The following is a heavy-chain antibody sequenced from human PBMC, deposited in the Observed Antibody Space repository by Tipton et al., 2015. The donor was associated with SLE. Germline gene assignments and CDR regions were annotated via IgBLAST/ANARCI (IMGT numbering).Heavy chain of an antibody. J-gene: IGHJ6*02. V-gene: IGHV4-61*05. CDR3: ARFRDEYYYYAMDV. CDR1: GGSISTTGYF. Sequence: TLSLTCTVSGGSISTTGYFWNWIRQPPGKGLEWIGYVYYSGSTNYNPSLKSRVTISMDTSKNQFSLKLNSVTAADTAVYYCARFRDEYYYYAMDVWGQGTTVTVSS. CDR2: VYYSGST.